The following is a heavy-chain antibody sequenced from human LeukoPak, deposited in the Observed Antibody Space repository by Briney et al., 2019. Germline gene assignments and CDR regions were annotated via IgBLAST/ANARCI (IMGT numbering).Heavy chain of an antibody. D-gene: IGHD6-13*01. CDR2: ISSNGGST. CDR1: GFTFSSYA. CDR3: AKPGIAAAGTVADAFDI. Sequence: GGSLRLSCSASGFTFSSYAMHWVRQAPGKGLEYVSAISSNGGSTYYADSVKGRFTISRDNSKNTLYLQMNSLRAEDTAVYYCAKPGIAAAGTVADAFDIWGQGTMVTVSS. V-gene: IGHV3-64*04. J-gene: IGHJ3*02.